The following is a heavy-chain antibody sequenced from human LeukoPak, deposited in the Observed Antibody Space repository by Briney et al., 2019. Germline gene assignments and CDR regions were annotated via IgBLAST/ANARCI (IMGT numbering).Heavy chain of an antibody. CDR2: ISSSSSYI. CDR1: GFTFSSYS. J-gene: IGHJ4*02. V-gene: IGHV3-21*01. Sequence: PGGSLRLSCAASGFTFSSYSMNWVRQAPGKGLEWVSSISSSSSYIYYADSVKGRFTISRDNAKNSLHLQMNSLRAEDTAVYYCARDMGLMGIAAAGTREVGDYWGQGTLVTVSS. D-gene: IGHD6-13*01. CDR3: ARDMGLMGIAAAGTREVGDY.